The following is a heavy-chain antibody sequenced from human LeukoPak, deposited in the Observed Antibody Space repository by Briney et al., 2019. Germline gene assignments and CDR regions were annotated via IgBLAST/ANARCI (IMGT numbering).Heavy chain of an antibody. CDR1: GGSISSYY. CDR2: IYYSGST. CDR3: AREDSSGYSY. Sequence: SETLSLTCTVSGGSISSYYWSWIRQPPGKGLGWIGYIYYSGSTNYNPSLKSRVTISVDTSKSQFSLKLSSVTAADTAVYYCAREDSSGYSYWGQGTLVTVSS. V-gene: IGHV4-59*12. D-gene: IGHD3-22*01. J-gene: IGHJ4*02.